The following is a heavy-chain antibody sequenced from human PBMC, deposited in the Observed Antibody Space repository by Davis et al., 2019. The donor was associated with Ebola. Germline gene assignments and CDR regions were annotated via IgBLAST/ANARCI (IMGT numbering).Heavy chain of an antibody. V-gene: IGHV1-18*01. D-gene: IGHD2-8*01. CDR1: GYTFTSYG. CDR2: ITAYNGNT. Sequence: SVPVSCQASGYTFTSYGISWLRQAPGHALEWVGWITAYNGNTNYAQKLQGRVTMTTDTSTSTAYMELRSLRSDDTAVYYCARGTYCTNGVCPYYGMDVWGKGTTVTVSS. J-gene: IGHJ6*04. CDR3: ARGTYCTNGVCPYYGMDV.